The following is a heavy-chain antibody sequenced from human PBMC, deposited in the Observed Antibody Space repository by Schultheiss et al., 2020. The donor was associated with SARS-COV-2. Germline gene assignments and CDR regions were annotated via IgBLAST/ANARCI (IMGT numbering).Heavy chain of an antibody. Sequence: GGSLRLSCAASGFTFSSYSMNWVRQAPGKGLVWVSRINSDGSSTSYADSVKGRFTISRDNAKNTLYLQMNSLRAEDTAVYYCAKGVVVVPAAIPLVWYFDYWGQGTLVTVSS. CDR3: AKGVVVVPAAIPLVWYFDY. CDR2: INSDGSST. J-gene: IGHJ4*02. CDR1: GFTFSSYS. D-gene: IGHD2-2*02. V-gene: IGHV3-74*01.